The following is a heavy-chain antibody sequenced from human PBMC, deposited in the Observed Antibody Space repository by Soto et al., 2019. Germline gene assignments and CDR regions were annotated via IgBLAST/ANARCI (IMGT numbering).Heavy chain of an antibody. V-gene: IGHV1-69*05. CDR2: IIPIFGTA. Sequence: QVQLVQSGAEVKKPGSSVKVSCKASGGTFSSYAISWVRQAPGQGLEWMGGIIPIFGTANYAQKFQGRVTITSDESTSTAYMELSSLRSEDTAVYYCARDPRWLQYYYYYYGMDVWGQGTTVTVSS. CDR1: GGTFSSYA. CDR3: ARDPRWLQYYYYYYGMDV. D-gene: IGHD5-12*01. J-gene: IGHJ6*02.